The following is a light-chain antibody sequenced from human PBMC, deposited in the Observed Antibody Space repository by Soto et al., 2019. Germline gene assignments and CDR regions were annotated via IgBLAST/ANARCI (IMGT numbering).Light chain of an antibody. CDR3: HQYGSSPR. J-gene: IGKJ5*01. CDR2: GAS. CDR1: QSVSSSY. V-gene: IGKV3-20*01. Sequence: EIVLTQSPGTLSLSPGERATLSCRASQSVSSSYLAWYQQKHGPAPRLIIYGASNKATGIPDRFSSSGSGIDFPITISRLEQEYSAEYYCHQYGSSPRVGQGTRLEIK.